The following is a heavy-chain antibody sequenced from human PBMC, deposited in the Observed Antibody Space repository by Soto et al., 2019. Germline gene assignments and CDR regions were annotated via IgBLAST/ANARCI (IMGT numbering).Heavy chain of an antibody. J-gene: IGHJ4*02. CDR3: AKSAQQQLLSIDY. CDR1: GFTFSSYG. CDR2: ISSDGSNK. V-gene: IGHV3-30*18. D-gene: IGHD6-13*01. Sequence: QVQLVESGGGVVQPGRSLRLSCAASGFTFSSYGMHWVRQAPGKGLEWVAVISSDGSNKYYADSVKGRFTISRDNSKNTLYLQMNSLRAEDTAVYYCAKSAQQQLLSIDYWGQGTLVTVSS.